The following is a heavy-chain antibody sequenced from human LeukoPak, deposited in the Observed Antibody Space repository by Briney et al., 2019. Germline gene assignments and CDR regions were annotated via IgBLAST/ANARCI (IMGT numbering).Heavy chain of an antibody. D-gene: IGHD4-17*01. Sequence: SQTLSLTCTVSGGSISSGSYYWSWIRQPGGKGLEWIGRIYTSGTTHYNPSLKSRVTMSVDTSKNQFSLKLSSVTAADTAVYYCARLRSTYWYFDLWGRGTLVTVSS. V-gene: IGHV4-61*02. CDR2: IYTSGTT. J-gene: IGHJ2*01. CDR3: ARLRSTYWYFDL. CDR1: GGSISSGSYY.